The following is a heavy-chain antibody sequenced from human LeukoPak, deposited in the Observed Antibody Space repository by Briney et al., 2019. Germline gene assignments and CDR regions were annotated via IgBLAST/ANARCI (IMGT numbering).Heavy chain of an antibody. CDR3: GRGARPPHYYYYMDV. CDR1: GYTFTSHV. J-gene: IGHJ6*03. D-gene: IGHD5-12*01. CDR2: IIPVLGTA. Sequence: ASVKVSCKASGYTFTSHVINWVRQAPGQGLEWMGGIIPVLGTANYAQKFQGRVTITADKSTSTAYMELSSLRSEDTAVYYCGRGARPPHYYYYMDVWGKGTTVTVSS. V-gene: IGHV1-69*10.